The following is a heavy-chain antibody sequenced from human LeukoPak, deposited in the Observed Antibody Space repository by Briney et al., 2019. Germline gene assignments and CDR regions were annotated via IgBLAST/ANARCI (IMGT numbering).Heavy chain of an antibody. CDR2: IIPIFGTA. V-gene: IGHV1-69*06. Sequence: ASVKVSCKASGYTFTSDGISWVREGPGQGVEWMGGIIPIFGTANYAQKFQGRVTITADKSTSTAYMELSSLRSEDTAVYYCARESGGDYYYYYMDVWGKGTTVTVSS. J-gene: IGHJ6*03. CDR1: GYTFTSDG. D-gene: IGHD3-10*01. CDR3: ARESGGDYYYYYMDV.